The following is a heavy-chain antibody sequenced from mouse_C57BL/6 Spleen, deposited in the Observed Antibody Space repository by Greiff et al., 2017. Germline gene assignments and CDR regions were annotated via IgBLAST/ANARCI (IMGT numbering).Heavy chain of an antibody. Sequence: EVMLVESGGGLVKPGGSLKLSCAASGFTFSVYGMHWVRQVPEKGLEWVGYISRGSSTIYYADTVQGRFTISRDNAKNTLFLQLTSLMSEDTAMYDCARIYYDYYYYSMDYWGQGTLVTVSA. J-gene: IGHJ4*01. CDR2: ISRGSSTI. CDR3: ARIYYDYYYYSMDY. D-gene: IGHD2-4*01. V-gene: IGHV5-17*01. CDR1: GFTFSVYG.